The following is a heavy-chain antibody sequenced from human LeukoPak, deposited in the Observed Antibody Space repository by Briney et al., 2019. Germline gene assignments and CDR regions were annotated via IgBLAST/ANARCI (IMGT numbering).Heavy chain of an antibody. V-gene: IGHV3-23*01. J-gene: IGHJ6*04. CDR1: GLTVANDY. Sequence: GGSLRLSCAASGLTVANDYMCWVRQAPGKGLEWVSAISGSGGSTYYADSVKGRFTISRDNSKNTLYLQMNSLRAEDTAVYYCAKDKSWVYYYGMDVWGKGTTVTVSS. CDR3: AKDKSWVYYYGMDV. CDR2: ISGSGGST. D-gene: IGHD3-16*01.